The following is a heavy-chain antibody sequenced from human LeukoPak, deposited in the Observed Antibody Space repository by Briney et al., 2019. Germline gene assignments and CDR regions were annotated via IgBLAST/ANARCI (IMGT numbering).Heavy chain of an antibody. CDR2: ISAYNGNT. V-gene: IGHV1-18*01. D-gene: IGHD4-17*01. J-gene: IGHJ4*02. CDR1: GYTFTSYG. Sequence: ASVKVSCKASGYTFTSYGISWVRQAPGQGLEWMGWISAYNGNTNYAQKLQGRVTMTTDTSTSTAYMELRSLRSDDTAVYYCARVRKGYGDHYFDYWGQGTLVTVSS. CDR3: ARVRKGYGDHYFDY.